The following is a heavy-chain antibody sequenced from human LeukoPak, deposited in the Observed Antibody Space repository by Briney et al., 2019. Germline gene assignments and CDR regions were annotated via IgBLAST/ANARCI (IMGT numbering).Heavy chain of an antibody. CDR2: MNPNSGNT. Sequence: ASVKVSCKASGYTFTSYDINWVRQATGQGLEWMGWMNPNSGNTGYAQKFQGRVTITRNTSISTAYMELSSLRSEDTAVYYCARGRRAGGSRTLNWFDPWGQGTLVIVSS. CDR1: GYTFTSYD. V-gene: IGHV1-8*03. D-gene: IGHD1-26*01. J-gene: IGHJ5*02. CDR3: ARGRRAGGSRTLNWFDP.